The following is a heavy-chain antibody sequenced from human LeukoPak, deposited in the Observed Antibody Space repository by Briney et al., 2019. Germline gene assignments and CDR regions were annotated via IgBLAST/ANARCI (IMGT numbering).Heavy chain of an antibody. CDR1: GGSISSYY. D-gene: IGHD3-10*01. J-gene: IGHJ4*02. V-gene: IGHV4-34*01. CDR3: ARERPRGVQRLGFDY. Sequence: PSETLSLTCTVSGGSISSYYWSWIRQPPGKGLEWIGEINHSGSTNYNPSLKSRVTISVDTSKNQFSLKLSSVTAADTAVYYCARERPRGVQRLGFDYWGQGTLVTVSS. CDR2: INHSGST.